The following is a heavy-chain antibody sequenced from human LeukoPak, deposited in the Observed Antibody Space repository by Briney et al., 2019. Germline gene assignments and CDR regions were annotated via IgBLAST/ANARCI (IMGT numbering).Heavy chain of an antibody. Sequence: ASVTVSFTSSVYTFTIQYIHWVRQAPGQGREWMGIINPSGGSTSYAQKFQGRVTMTRDTSTSTVYMELTSLRAEDTAVYYCASTTVTTFHYWGQGTLVTVSS. J-gene: IGHJ4*02. V-gene: IGHV1-46*01. CDR2: INPSGGST. D-gene: IGHD4-17*01. CDR3: ASTTVTTFHY. CDR1: VYTFTIQY.